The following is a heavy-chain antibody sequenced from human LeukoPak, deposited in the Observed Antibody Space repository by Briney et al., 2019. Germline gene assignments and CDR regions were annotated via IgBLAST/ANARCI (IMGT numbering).Heavy chain of an antibody. V-gene: IGHV3-21*01. CDR3: ARGSDFVWGSYRPYFDY. CDR1: AFTFRTYS. CDR2: ISGSTSYI. J-gene: IGHJ4*02. D-gene: IGHD3-16*02. Sequence: PGGSLRLSCVASAFTFRTYSMHWVRQAPGKGLEWVSCISGSTSYIYYADSVRGRFTISRDNAKNSLYLQMNSLRPEDTAVYYSARGSDFVWGSYRPYFDYWGQGTLVTVSS.